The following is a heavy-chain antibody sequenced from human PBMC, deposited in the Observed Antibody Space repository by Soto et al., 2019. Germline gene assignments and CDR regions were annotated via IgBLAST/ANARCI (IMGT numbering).Heavy chain of an antibody. V-gene: IGHV3-74*01. CDR2: RNMDGSRT. CDR1: GFTFSISW. CDR3: VRGDGDRYDGHGYLGRH. J-gene: IGHJ4*02. D-gene: IGHD2-21*01. Sequence: EVQLVESGGGLVQPGGPWRLSCEAPGFTFSISWMHWFAQAPGKGLVWVSRRNMDGSRTSYADFAKGRFTISRDDAKSTVYLQMSNLRAEDTAVYYCVRGDGDRYDGHGYLGRHWGQGTLVTVSS.